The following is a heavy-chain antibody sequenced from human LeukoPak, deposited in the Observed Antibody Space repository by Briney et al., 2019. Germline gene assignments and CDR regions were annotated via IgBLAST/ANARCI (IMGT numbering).Heavy chain of an antibody. CDR3: ARGQLSWGTTVTTNFDY. CDR2: MNPNSGNA. D-gene: IGHD4-17*01. V-gene: IGHV1-8*03. J-gene: IGHJ4*02. Sequence: GASVKVSCKASGYTFTSYDINWVRQATGQGLEWMGWMNPNSGNAGYAQKFQGRVTITRNTSISTAYMELSSLRSEDTAVYYCARGQLSWGTTVTTNFDYWGQGTLVTVSS. CDR1: GYTFTSYD.